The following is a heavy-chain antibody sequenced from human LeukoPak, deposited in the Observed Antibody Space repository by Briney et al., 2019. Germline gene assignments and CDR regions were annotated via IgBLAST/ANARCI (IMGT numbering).Heavy chain of an antibody. J-gene: IGHJ4*02. V-gene: IGHV3-23*01. CDR3: ASLWGYDILTGYYGFDY. Sequence: QTGGSLRLSCAASGFTFSNYAMTWVRQAPGKGLEWVSAISGTGSSTYYADSVKGRFTISRDNAKNSLYLQMNSLRAEDTAVYYCASLWGYDILTGYYGFDYWGQGTLVTVSS. CDR2: ISGTGSST. D-gene: IGHD3-9*01. CDR1: GFTFSNYA.